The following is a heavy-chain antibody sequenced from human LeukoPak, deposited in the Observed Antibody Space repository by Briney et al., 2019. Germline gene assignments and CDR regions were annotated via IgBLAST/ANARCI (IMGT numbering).Heavy chain of an antibody. CDR3: ARGGLVRGVIRYAFDY. V-gene: IGHV3-23*01. J-gene: IGHJ4*02. CDR1: GFTLSSYG. CDR2: IHKSGAHT. D-gene: IGHD3-10*01. Sequence: GGSLRLSCAASGFTLSSYGMNWVRQAPGKGLEWVSSIHKSGAHTDHADSVKGRFTISRDNSKNTLYLQMNNMKVEDTAVYYCARGGLVRGVIRYAFDYWGQGTLVTVSS.